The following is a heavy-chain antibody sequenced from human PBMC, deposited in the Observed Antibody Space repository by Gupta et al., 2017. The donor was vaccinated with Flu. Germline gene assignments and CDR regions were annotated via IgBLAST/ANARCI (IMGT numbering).Heavy chain of an antibody. CDR2: IGTAGDT. CDR3: ARAQLAQGSWYWIDY. D-gene: IGHD6-13*01. V-gene: IGHV3-13*04. Sequence: EVQLVESGGGLVQPGGSLRLSCAASGFTFSSYDMHWVRQATGKGLEWVSAIGTAGDTYYPGSVKGRFTISRENAKNSLYLQMNSLRAGDTAVYYCARAQLAQGSWYWIDYWGQGTLVTVSS. J-gene: IGHJ4*02. CDR1: GFTFSSYD.